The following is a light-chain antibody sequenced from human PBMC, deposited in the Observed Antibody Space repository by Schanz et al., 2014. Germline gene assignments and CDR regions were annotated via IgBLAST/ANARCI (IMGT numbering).Light chain of an antibody. CDR2: GGS. J-gene: IGLJ2*01. V-gene: IGLV2-23*03. CDR1: NTDVGSTYL. Sequence: QSVLTQPASVSASPGQSITISCTGTNTDVGSTYLVSWYQQHPGEAPKLLILGGSIWPSGISDRFSGSRSANTASLTISGLQAEDEATYYCCSYSHSRTFVLFGGGTKLTVL. CDR3: CSYSHSRTFVL.